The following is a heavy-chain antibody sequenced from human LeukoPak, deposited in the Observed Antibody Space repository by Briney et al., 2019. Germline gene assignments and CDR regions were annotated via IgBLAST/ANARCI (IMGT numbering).Heavy chain of an antibody. CDR3: ARAYGSGKGRFDP. CDR1: GFTFSSYA. V-gene: IGHV3-64*01. D-gene: IGHD3-10*01. Sequence: LTGGSLRLSCAASGFTFSSYAMHWVRQAPGKGLEYVSAISSNGGSTYYGNSVKGRFTISRDNSKNTLYLQMGSLRAEDMAVYYCARAYGSGKGRFDPWGQGTLVTVSS. CDR2: ISSNGGST. J-gene: IGHJ5*02.